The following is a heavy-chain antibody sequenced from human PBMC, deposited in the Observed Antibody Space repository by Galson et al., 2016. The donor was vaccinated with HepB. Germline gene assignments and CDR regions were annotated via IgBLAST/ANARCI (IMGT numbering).Heavy chain of an antibody. Sequence: SETLSLTCAVYGGSFTGFYWTWIRQSPGKGLEWIGQINHSGNTIYNPSLKDRVTISGDRSKNQISLRLTSVTASDTAVYYCARVKSKTKGFIATRRGGLDVWGQGTAVTVSS. CDR2: INHSGNT. D-gene: IGHD6-6*01. V-gene: IGHV4-34*01. J-gene: IGHJ6*02. CDR3: ARVKSKTKGFIATRRGGLDV. CDR1: GGSFTGFY.